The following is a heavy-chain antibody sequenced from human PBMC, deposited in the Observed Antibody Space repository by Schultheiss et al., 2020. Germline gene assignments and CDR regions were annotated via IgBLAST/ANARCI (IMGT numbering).Heavy chain of an antibody. CDR1: GGSISSYY. CDR3: ARERVGYDY. J-gene: IGHJ4*02. Sequence: SQTLSLTCTVSGGSISSYYWSWIRQPPGKGLEWIGYIYYSGSTNYNPSLKSRVTISVDTSKKQFSLKVRSVTAADTAVYYCARERVGYDYWGQGTLVTVS. D-gene: IGHD1-26*01. CDR2: IYYSGST. V-gene: IGHV4-59*01.